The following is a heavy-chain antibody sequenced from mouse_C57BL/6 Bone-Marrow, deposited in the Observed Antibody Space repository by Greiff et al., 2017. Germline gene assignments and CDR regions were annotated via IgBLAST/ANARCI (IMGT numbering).Heavy chain of an antibody. Sequence: QVQLKESGAELMKPGASVKLSCKATGYTFTGYWIEWVKQRPGHGLEWIGEILPGSGSTNYNEKFKGKATFTADTSSTTAYMQRSILTTEDSAIYYCALLGRVYAMDYWGQGTSVTVSS. D-gene: IGHD4-1*01. V-gene: IGHV1-9*01. CDR3: ALLGRVYAMDY. CDR1: GYTFTGYW. J-gene: IGHJ4*01. CDR2: ILPGSGST.